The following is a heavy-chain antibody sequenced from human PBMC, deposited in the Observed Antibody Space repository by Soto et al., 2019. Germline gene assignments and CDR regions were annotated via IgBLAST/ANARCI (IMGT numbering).Heavy chain of an antibody. CDR1: GYTFTSYA. D-gene: IGHD4-17*01. J-gene: IGHJ6*04. Sequence: RASVKGSCKASGYTFTSYAMHWVRQAPGQRLEWMGWINAGNGNTKYSQKFQGRVTITRDTSASTAYMELSSLRSEDTAVYYCARDLLSVTTSMAVWGKGTTVTVSS. V-gene: IGHV1-3*01. CDR3: ARDLLSVTTSMAV. CDR2: INAGNGNT.